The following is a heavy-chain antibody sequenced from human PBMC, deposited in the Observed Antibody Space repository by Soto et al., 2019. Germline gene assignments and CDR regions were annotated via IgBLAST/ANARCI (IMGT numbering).Heavy chain of an antibody. CDR3: ARVRMRNYDFWSGYPPSYGMDV. CDR1: GYTFTSYG. Sequence: ASVKVSCKASGYTFTSYGISWVRQAPGQGLEWMGWISAYNGNTNYAQKLQGRVTMTTDTSTSTAYMELRSLRSDDTAVYYCARVRMRNYDFWSGYPPSYGMDVWGQGTTVTVSS. D-gene: IGHD3-3*01. CDR2: ISAYNGNT. J-gene: IGHJ6*02. V-gene: IGHV1-18*04.